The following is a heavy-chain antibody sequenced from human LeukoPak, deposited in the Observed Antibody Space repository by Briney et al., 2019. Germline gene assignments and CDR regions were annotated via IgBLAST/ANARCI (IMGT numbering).Heavy chain of an antibody. CDR2: ISSSSSYI. D-gene: IGHD2-2*01. V-gene: IGHV3-21*01. Sequence: PGGSLRLSCAASGFTFSSYSMNWVRQAPGKGLEWVSPISSSSSYIYYADSVKGRFTISRDNAKNSLYLRMNSLRAEDTAVYYCARDSYCSSTSCYPYALDIWGQGTMVTVSS. CDR3: ARDSYCSSTSCYPYALDI. CDR1: GFTFSSYS. J-gene: IGHJ3*02.